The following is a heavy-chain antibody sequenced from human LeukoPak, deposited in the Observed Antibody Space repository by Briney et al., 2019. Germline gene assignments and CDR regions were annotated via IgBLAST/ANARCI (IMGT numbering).Heavy chain of an antibody. CDR2: IYYSGST. J-gene: IGHJ4*02. CDR1: DGSISSSSYY. V-gene: IGHV4-39*01. Sequence: PSETLSLACTVSDGSISSSSYYWGWIRQPPGKGLEWIGSIYYSGSTYYSPSLKSRVTISVDTSKNQFSLKLSSVTAADTAVYYCARHRTYSNYYFDYWGQGTLVTVSS. CDR3: ARHRTYSNYYFDY. D-gene: IGHD4-11*01.